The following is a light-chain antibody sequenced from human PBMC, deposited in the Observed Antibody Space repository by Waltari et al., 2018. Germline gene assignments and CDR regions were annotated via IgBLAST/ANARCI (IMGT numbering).Light chain of an antibody. CDR2: GAS. V-gene: IGKV3-20*01. CDR3: QMYVRLPVT. Sequence: EIVLTQSPGTLSLSPGERATLSCRASQSVSRVLAWYQQRPGQAPRLLIYGASNRATGIPDRFSGSGSGTDFKLTISRLEPEDFAMYYCQMYVRLPVTFGQGTKVEIK. J-gene: IGKJ1*01. CDR1: QSVSRV.